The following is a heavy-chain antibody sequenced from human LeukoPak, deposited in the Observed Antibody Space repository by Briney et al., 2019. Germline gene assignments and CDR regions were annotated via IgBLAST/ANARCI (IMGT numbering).Heavy chain of an antibody. CDR2: IYNSGST. CDR1: GYSISSGYY. J-gene: IGHJ5*01. V-gene: IGHV4-38-2*01. Sequence: PSETLSLTCDVSGYSISSGYYWAWIQQSPGKGLEWIASIYNSGSTFYNPSLKSRVALSVDTSKNQFSLKLMSVTAADTAVYYCARPNTWITEGFDSWGQGILVTVSS. CDR3: ARPNTWITEGFDS. D-gene: IGHD3-16*01.